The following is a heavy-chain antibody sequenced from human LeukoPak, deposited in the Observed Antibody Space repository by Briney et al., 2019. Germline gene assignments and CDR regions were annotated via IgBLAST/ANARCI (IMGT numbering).Heavy chain of an antibody. V-gene: IGHV4-39*01. CDR1: GGSISSSNYC. CDR3: ARIENYIPEDWFDP. D-gene: IGHD5-24*01. Sequence: SETLSPTCTVSGGSISSSNYCWGWICQPPEKGLEGIGTICYSGSTFYSPSLKSRVTLSVDTSKNQFSLRLSSVTAADTAVYYCARIENYIPEDWFDPWGQGTLVTVSS. J-gene: IGHJ5*02. CDR2: ICYSGST.